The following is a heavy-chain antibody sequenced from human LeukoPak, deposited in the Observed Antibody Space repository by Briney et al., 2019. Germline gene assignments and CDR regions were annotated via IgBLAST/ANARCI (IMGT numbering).Heavy chain of an antibody. CDR2: VIGSVVST. V-gene: IGHV3-23*01. J-gene: IGHJ4*02. Sequence: VGSLRLSCAASGLTLSSYTVSWGPQAPGKGLEWGSAVIGSVVSTYSADTGKSGFTTSRDNTKNTLYLQINSLRAADTAVYYCAKPISSGWYSFDYWGQGTLVTVSS. D-gene: IGHD6-19*01. CDR1: GLTLSSYT. CDR3: AKPISSGWYSFDY.